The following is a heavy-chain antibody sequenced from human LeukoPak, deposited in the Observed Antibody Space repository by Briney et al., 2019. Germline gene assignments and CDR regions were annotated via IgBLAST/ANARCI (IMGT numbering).Heavy chain of an antibody. CDR1: GFTFDDYA. D-gene: IGHD3-10*01. CDR3: AKGSYGSGSYPDY. Sequence: GGSLRLSCAASGFTFDDYAMHWVRQAPGKGLEWVSGISWNSGSISYADSVKGRFTISRDNAKNSLYLQMNSLRAEDMALYYCAKGSYGSGSYPDYWGQGTLVTVSS. CDR2: ISWNSGSI. V-gene: IGHV3-9*03. J-gene: IGHJ4*02.